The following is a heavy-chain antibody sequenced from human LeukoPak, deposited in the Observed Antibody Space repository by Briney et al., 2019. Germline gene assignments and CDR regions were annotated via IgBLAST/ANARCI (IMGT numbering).Heavy chain of an antibody. Sequence: WASVKVSCKASGYTFTSYGISWVRQAPGQGLEWMGWISAYNGNTNYAQKLQGRVTMTRDTSTSTAYMELRSLRSDDTAVYYCALNYYDSSSFDYWGQGTLVTVSS. V-gene: IGHV1-18*01. CDR3: ALNYYDSSSFDY. CDR1: GYTFTSYG. J-gene: IGHJ4*02. D-gene: IGHD3-22*01. CDR2: ISAYNGNT.